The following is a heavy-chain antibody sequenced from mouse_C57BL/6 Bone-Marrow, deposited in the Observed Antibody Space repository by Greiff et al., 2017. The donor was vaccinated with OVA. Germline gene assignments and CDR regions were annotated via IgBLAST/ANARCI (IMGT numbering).Heavy chain of an antibody. CDR2: INPGSGGT. CDR1: GYAFTNYL. V-gene: IGHV1-54*01. CDR3: ARGGYYLAWFAY. J-gene: IGHJ3*01. D-gene: IGHD2-3*01. Sequence: VQLQQSGAELVRPGTSVKVSCKASGYAFTNYLIEWVKQRPGQGLEWIGVINPGSGGTNYNEKFKGKAKLTADKSSSTAYMQLISLTSEDSAVDFCARGGYYLAWFAYWGQVTLVTVSA.